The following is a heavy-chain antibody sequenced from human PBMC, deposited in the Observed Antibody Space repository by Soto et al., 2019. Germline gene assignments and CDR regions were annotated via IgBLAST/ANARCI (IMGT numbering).Heavy chain of an antibody. J-gene: IGHJ4*02. D-gene: IGHD2-8*01. CDR3: AKARCTTSNCYVPDY. V-gene: IGHV3-23*01. Sequence: GGSLRLSCAASGFSFSTYTMSWVRRAPGKGLEWVSAISGSGGSPSYADSVQGRFAISRDNPKKTLYLQMNSLRAEDTAVYYCAKARCTTSNCYVPDYWGQGTLVTVSS. CDR1: GFSFSTYT. CDR2: ISGSGGSP.